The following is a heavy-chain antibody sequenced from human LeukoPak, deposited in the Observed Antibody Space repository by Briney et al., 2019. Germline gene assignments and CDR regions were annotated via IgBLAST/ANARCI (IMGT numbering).Heavy chain of an antibody. V-gene: IGHV3-7*01. D-gene: IGHD3-22*01. Sequence: GGSLRLSCAASGFTLTNAWMTWVRQAPGKGLEWVAHVKPDGSEKSYVDSVKGRFTISRDNAQNSLYLQMNSLRAEDTAVYYCARDRGYYVFDYWGQGTLVTVSS. CDR2: VKPDGSEK. CDR1: GFTLTNAW. CDR3: ARDRGYYVFDY. J-gene: IGHJ4*02.